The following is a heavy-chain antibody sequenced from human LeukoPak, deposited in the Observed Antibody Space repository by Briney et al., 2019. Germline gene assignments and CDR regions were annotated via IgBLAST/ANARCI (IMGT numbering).Heavy chain of an antibody. CDR3: ASGPINWFDP. CDR1: GFTFDDYA. CDR2: ISWNSGSI. V-gene: IGHV3-9*01. Sequence: GRSLRLSCAASGFTFDDYAMHWVRQAPGKGLEWVSGISWNSGSIGYADSVKGRFTISRDNAKNSLYLQMNSLRAEDTAVYYCASGPINWFDPWGQGTLVTVSS. J-gene: IGHJ5*02. D-gene: IGHD6-25*01.